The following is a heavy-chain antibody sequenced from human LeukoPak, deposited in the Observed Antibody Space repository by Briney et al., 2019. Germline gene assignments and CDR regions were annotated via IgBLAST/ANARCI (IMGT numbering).Heavy chain of an antibody. Sequence: GGSLRLSCAASGLTFSRYAMSWVRQAPGKGLEWVSTISGSGGGTYNADSVKGRFTISRDNSQNTLYLQMDSLTTDDTAVYYCARDWARGNSYYVDYWGQGTLVTVSS. J-gene: IGHJ4*02. CDR3: ARDWARGNSYYVDY. D-gene: IGHD4-23*01. CDR1: GLTFSRYA. CDR2: ISGSGGGT. V-gene: IGHV3-23*01.